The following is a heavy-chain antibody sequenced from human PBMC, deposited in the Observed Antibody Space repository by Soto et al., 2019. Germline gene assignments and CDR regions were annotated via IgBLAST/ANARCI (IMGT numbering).Heavy chain of an antibody. Sequence: EVQLVEAGGGVVQPGGALRLSCAASGFTFSSYSMNWVRQAPGKGLGWVSYISSSSSTIYYADSVKGRFTISRDNAKTSLNPQMTSLRDEETAVYYGERDSRFLEWLSVTLFDPWGQGTLVTVSS. CDR1: GFTFSSYS. D-gene: IGHD3-3*01. CDR3: ERDSRFLEWLSVTLFDP. CDR2: ISSSSSTI. V-gene: IGHV3-48*02. J-gene: IGHJ5*02.